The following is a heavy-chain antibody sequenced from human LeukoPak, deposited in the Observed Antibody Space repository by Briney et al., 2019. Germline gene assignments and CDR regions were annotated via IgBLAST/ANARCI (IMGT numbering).Heavy chain of an antibody. CDR1: GGTFSSYA. CDR3: ARDRGYYYDSSGYHPFDY. J-gene: IGHJ4*02. CDR2: IIPIFGTA. Sequence: SVKVSCKASGGTFSSYAISWVRQAPGQGLEWMGGIIPIFGTANYAQKFQGRVTITADESTSTAYMELCSLRSEDTAVYYCARDRGYYYDSSGYHPFDYWGQGTLVTVSS. V-gene: IGHV1-69*13. D-gene: IGHD3-22*01.